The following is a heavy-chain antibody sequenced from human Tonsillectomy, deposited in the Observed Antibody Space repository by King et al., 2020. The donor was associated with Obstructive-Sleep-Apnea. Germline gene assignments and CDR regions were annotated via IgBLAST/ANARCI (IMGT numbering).Heavy chain of an antibody. D-gene: IGHD4-17*01. V-gene: IGHV5-51*01. CDR3: ARAISEGDNGMDNGMDV. Sequence: QLVQSGAEVKKYGESLRISCQGSGYFFTNYWIGWVRQIPGKGLEWMGAIYPGDSDTRYSPSFRGQVTISADRSIRRLYLQWSGLKASDTAIYYCARAISEGDNGMDNGMDVWGQGTTVTVSS. CDR2: IYPGDSDT. CDR1: GYFFTNYW. J-gene: IGHJ6*02.